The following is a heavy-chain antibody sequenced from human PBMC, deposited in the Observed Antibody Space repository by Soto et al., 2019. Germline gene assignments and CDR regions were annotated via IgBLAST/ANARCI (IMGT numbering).Heavy chain of an antibody. Sequence: GGSLRLSCAASGFTFSSYSMNWVRQAPGKGLEWVSSISSSSSYIYYADSVKGRFTISRDNAKNSLYLQMNSLRAEDTAVYYCAKSRGYSGYVYGAYYYGMDVWGQGTTVTVSS. CDR3: AKSRGYSGYVYGAYYYGMDV. CDR1: GFTFSSYS. V-gene: IGHV3-21*01. J-gene: IGHJ6*02. D-gene: IGHD5-12*01. CDR2: ISSSSSYI.